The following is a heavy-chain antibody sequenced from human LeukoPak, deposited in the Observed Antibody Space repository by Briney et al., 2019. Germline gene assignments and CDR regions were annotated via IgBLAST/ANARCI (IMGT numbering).Heavy chain of an antibody. V-gene: IGHV3-64D*06. CDR3: VKDLNGTWSFNY. Sequence: GGPLRLSCSASGFTFSAYFMHWVRQAPGKGLEYVSSISSNEYDTYYADSVKGRFTISRDNSKNTLFLQMSSLRAEDTAVYYCVKDLNGTWSFNYWGQGTLVTVSS. CDR1: GFTFSAYF. D-gene: IGHD2-8*01. CDR2: ISSNEYDT. J-gene: IGHJ4*02.